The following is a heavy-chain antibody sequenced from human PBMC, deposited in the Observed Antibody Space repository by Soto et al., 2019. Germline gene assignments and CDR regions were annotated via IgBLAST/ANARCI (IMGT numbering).Heavy chain of an antibody. CDR3: TTEYGDWTRYYYYYYMDG. D-gene: IGHD4-17*01. CDR1: GFTFSNAW. V-gene: IGHV3-15*01. CDR2: IKSKTDGGTT. J-gene: IGHJ6*03. Sequence: GGSLRLSCAASGFTFSNAWMSWVRQAPGKGLEWVGRIKSKTDGGTTDYAAPVKGRFTISRDDSKNTLYLQMNSLKTEDTAVYYCTTEYGDWTRYYYYYYMDGWGKGTTVTVAS.